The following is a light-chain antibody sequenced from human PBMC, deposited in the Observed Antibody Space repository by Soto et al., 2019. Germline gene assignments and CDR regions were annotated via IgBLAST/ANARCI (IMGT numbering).Light chain of an antibody. Sequence: EIVMTQSPATLSVSPGERATLSCRASQSVSSNLAWYQQKPGQAPSLLIYGASTRATGIPARLSGSGSETEFTLTISSLQSEDLAVYYCQQYNNWPPRYPLGQGTKLEIK. CDR3: QQYNNWPPRYP. J-gene: IGKJ2*01. CDR2: GAS. CDR1: QSVSSN. V-gene: IGKV3-15*01.